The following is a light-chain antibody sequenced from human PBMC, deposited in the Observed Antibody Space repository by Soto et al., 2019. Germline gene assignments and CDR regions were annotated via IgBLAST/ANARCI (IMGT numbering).Light chain of an antibody. CDR2: KAS. CDR3: QQYNDHPLT. V-gene: IGKV1-5*03. J-gene: IGKJ1*01. Sequence: DIQMTQSPATLSASLGDRVTITCRASQSVGSWLAWYQQKPVEAPKLLIYKASSLESGVPSRFSGSGSGTEFTLTISSLQPDDFVTYYCQQYNDHPLTFGQGTKVEIK. CDR1: QSVGSW.